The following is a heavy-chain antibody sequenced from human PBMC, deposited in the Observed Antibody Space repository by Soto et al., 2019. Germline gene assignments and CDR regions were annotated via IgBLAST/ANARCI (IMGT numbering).Heavy chain of an antibody. CDR1: GGTFSSYA. CDR2: IIPLFGTA. CDR3: ASNYGDYRYYYGMDV. J-gene: IGHJ6*02. V-gene: IGHV1-69*12. D-gene: IGHD4-17*01. Sequence: QVQLVQSGAEVKKPGSSVKVSCKASGGTFSSYAISWVRRAPGQGLEWMAGIIPLFGTADYAQKFQGRVTITADESTSTAYMELSSLRSEDTAVYYFASNYGDYRYYYGMDVWGQGTTVTVSS.